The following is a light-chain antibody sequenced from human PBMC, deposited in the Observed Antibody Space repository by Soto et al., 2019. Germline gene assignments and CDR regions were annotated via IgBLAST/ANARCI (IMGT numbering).Light chain of an antibody. Sequence: QSVLTQPPSVSGAPGQRVTISCTGSSSNIGAGYDVHWYQQLPGTAPKLLIYTNNNRPSGVPDRFSGSKSGSSASLAITGLQAEDEADYYCQSYDSRLSGLYVFGTGTQLTVL. V-gene: IGLV1-40*01. CDR2: TNN. CDR1: SSNIGAGYD. J-gene: IGLJ1*01. CDR3: QSYDSRLSGLYV.